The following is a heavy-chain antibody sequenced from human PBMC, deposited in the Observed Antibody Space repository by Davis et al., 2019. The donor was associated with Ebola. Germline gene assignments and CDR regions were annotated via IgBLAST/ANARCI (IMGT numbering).Heavy chain of an antibody. CDR2: INQSGGT. CDR1: SGSIHSHHW. D-gene: IGHD3/OR15-3a*01. Sequence: SQTLSLTCVVSSGSIHSHHWWTWVRQPPGKGLEWLGEINQSGGTNYNPSLRSRVTISVDKSKNQFSLRLASVTAADTAVYFCARRPIWTGDSSFYYGMSVWGQGTTVTVSS. J-gene: IGHJ6*02. V-gene: IGHV4-4*02. CDR3: ARRPIWTGDSSFYYGMSV.